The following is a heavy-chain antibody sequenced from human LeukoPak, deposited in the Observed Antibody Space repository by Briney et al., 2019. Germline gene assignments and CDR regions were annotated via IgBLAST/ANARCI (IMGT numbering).Heavy chain of an antibody. J-gene: IGHJ4*02. Sequence: ASETLSLTCTVSGGSISTYYWSWIPQPPGKGLEWIGYIYYSGRANYNPSLKSRVTISVDTSKNQFSLKLSSVTATDTAVYYCARSYGSGNYFDYWGQGTLVTVSS. V-gene: IGHV4-59*01. CDR2: IYYSGRA. CDR1: GGSISTYY. CDR3: ARSYGSGNYFDY. D-gene: IGHD3-10*01.